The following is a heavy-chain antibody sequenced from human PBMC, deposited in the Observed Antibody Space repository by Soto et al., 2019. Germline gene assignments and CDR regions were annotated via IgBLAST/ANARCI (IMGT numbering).Heavy chain of an antibody. CDR3: ARDRERGDYYGMDV. CDR2: ISSSSSYI. V-gene: IGHV3-21*01. CDR1: GFTFSSYS. D-gene: IGHD1-26*01. J-gene: IGHJ6*02. Sequence: EVQLVESGGGLVKPGGSLRLSCAASGFTFSSYSMNWVRQAPGKGLEWVSSISSSSSYIYYADSVKGRFTISRDNAKNSLYLQRNSLRAEDTAVYYCARDRERGDYYGMDVWGQGTTVTVSS.